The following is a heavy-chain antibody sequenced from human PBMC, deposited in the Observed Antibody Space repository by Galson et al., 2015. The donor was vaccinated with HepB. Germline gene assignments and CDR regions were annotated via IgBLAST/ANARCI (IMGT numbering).Heavy chain of an antibody. CDR2: ISYDGSNK. CDR3: ARGLGSPDAFDI. J-gene: IGHJ3*02. CDR1: GFTFSSYA. V-gene: IGHV3-30-3*01. Sequence: SLRLSCAASGFTFSSYAMHWVRQAPGKGLEWVAVISYDGSNKYYADSVKGRFTISRDNSKNTLYLQMNSLRAEDTAVYYCARGLGSPDAFDIWGQGTMVTVSS. D-gene: IGHD6-19*01.